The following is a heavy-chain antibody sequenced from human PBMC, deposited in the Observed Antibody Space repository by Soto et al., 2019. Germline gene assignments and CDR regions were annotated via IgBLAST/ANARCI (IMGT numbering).Heavy chain of an antibody. J-gene: IGHJ6*03. CDR1: GFTFDDYA. CDR3: AKDPGLRYLDHRRRENYYYYYMAV. Sequence: EVQLVASGGGLVQPGRSLRLSCAASGFTFDDYAMHWVRQAPGKGLEWVSGISWNSGSIGYADSVKGRFTISRDNAKNSLYLQMNSLRAEDTALYYCAKDPGLRYLDHRRRENYYYYYMAVWGKGTTVTGYS. CDR2: ISWNSGSI. V-gene: IGHV3-9*01. D-gene: IGHD3-9*01.